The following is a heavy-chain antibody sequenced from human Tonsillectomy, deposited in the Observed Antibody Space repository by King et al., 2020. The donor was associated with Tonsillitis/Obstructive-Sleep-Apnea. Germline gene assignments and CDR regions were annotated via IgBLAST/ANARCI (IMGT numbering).Heavy chain of an antibody. Sequence: VQLQESGPGLVKPSETLSLTCTVSGASISSYYWSWIRQPPGKGLECIGYIYYSGSIDYNPSLKSRVTISLDTSKSQFSLRVSSVTAADTAVYYCAGGPSLIKITYWGRGTLVTVSS. CDR1: GASISSYY. CDR3: AGGPSLIKITY. D-gene: IGHD3-9*01. J-gene: IGHJ4*02. V-gene: IGHV4-59*01. CDR2: IYYSGSI.